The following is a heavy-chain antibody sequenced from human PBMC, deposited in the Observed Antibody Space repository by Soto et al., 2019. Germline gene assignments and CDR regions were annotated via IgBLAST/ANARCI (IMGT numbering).Heavy chain of an antibody. CDR1: GYTFTSYG. V-gene: IGHV1-18*01. CDR2: ISAYNGNT. D-gene: IGHD3-22*01. Sequence: QVQLVQSGAEVKKPGASVKVSCKASGYTFTSYGISWVRQAPGQGLEWMGWISAYNGNTNYAQMFQGRVSMTTDTSTTTAYVDLRSLRSYDTAVYYCARTGGTSGYYRDFDYWGQGTLVTVSS. J-gene: IGHJ4*02. CDR3: ARTGGTSGYYRDFDY.